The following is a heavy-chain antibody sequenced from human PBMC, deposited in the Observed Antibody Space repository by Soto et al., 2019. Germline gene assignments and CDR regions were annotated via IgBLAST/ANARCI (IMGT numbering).Heavy chain of an antibody. CDR2: ISTSGATT. D-gene: IGHD2-15*01. V-gene: IGHV3-23*01. CDR1: GFTFSSFA. Sequence: GGSLRLSCAASGFTFSSFAMSWVRQAPGKGLEWVSAISTSGATTYYADSVKGRFTISRDNSKNTLYLRMNTLTADDTAVYYCAKDPMVRYCSGGTCYFYYWGKGTLVTVSS. J-gene: IGHJ4*02. CDR3: AKDPMVRYCSGGTCYFYY.